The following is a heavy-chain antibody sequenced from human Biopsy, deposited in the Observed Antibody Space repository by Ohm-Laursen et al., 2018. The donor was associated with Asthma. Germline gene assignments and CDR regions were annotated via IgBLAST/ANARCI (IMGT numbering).Heavy chain of an antibody. Sequence: SLRLSCAATGLCFDDCPMHWVGQAPAKGLEWVSSISWTSGNIDYAVSVKGRFTISRDNGKNSLYLQMQSLRPEDTDFYYCAKSADYYDSTDYLDFWGRGTLVTVSS. CDR1: GLCFDDCP. CDR2: ISWTSGNI. V-gene: IGHV3-9*01. CDR3: AKSADYYDSTDYLDF. J-gene: IGHJ4*01. D-gene: IGHD3-22*01.